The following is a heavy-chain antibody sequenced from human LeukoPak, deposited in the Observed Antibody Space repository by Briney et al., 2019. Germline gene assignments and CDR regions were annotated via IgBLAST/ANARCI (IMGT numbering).Heavy chain of an antibody. Sequence: SVKVSCKASRYTFTSSAMQWVRQARGQRLEWIGWIVVGSGNTNYAQKFQERVTITRDMSTGTAYMELSSLRSEDTAVYYCAADLDYYDISAFDPWGQGTLVTVS. CDR1: RYTFTSSA. D-gene: IGHD3-22*01. V-gene: IGHV1-58*02. J-gene: IGHJ5*02. CDR3: AADLDYYDISAFDP. CDR2: IVVGSGNT.